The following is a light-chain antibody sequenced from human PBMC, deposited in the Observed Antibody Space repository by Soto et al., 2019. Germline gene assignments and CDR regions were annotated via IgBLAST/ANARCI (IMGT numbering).Light chain of an antibody. CDR2: STS. J-gene: IGKJ2*01. V-gene: IGKV3-20*01. Sequence: VLTQSPGTLALSPGERATLSCRASQGLSSSDLAWYQHKPGQAPRRLIYSTSSRAPGIPDRFSGSGSGTDFTLSISRLEPEDFAVYYCQQHGSSPYTFGQGTKLEIK. CDR1: QGLSSSD. CDR3: QQHGSSPYT.